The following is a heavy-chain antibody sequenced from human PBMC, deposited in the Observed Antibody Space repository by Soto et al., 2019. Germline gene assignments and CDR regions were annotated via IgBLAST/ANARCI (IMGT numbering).Heavy chain of an antibody. V-gene: IGHV1-3*01. J-gene: IGHJ5*02. D-gene: IGHD2-2*01. CDR3: TRFGPASRLGFDN. Sequence: SVKVSCKASRYTFTSYVIHWVRLAPGERLEWMGWIKAGDGNTSYSQKFQDRVTITMDTYSSTVYRGPTSQSSDATTVYYRTRFGPASRLGFDNWGQGTLVTVSS. CDR1: RYTFTSYV. CDR2: IKAGDGNT.